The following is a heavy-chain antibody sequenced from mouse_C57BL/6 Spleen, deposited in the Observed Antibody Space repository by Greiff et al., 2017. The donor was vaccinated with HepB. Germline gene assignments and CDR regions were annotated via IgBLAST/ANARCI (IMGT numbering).Heavy chain of an antibody. Sequence: VQLQQSGAELARPGASVKMSCKASGYTFTSYTMHWVKQRPGQGLEWIGYINPSSGYTKYNQRFKDKATLTADKSSSTAYMQLSSLTSEDSAVYYCARNLIPGAYWGQGTLVTVSA. J-gene: IGHJ3*01. CDR3: ARNLIPGAY. CDR1: GYTFTSYT. D-gene: IGHD4-1*01. CDR2: INPSSGYT. V-gene: IGHV1-4*01.